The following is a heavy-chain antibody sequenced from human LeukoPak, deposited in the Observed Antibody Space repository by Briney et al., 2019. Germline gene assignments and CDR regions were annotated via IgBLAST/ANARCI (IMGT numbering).Heavy chain of an antibody. CDR2: IGSSGSAGGNI. J-gene: IGHJ6*03. D-gene: IGHD2-21*01. V-gene: IGHV3-48*02. Sequence: GGSLRLSCAASGFSFSGFGMNWVRQAPGKGLEWISYIGSSGSAGGNIYYAVSVKGRFTVSRDNAKDSLFLQMNSLQDADTAVYYCARAPTPYFTYYMDVWGKGSTVTVSS. CDR1: GFSFSGFG. CDR3: ARAPTPYFTYYMDV.